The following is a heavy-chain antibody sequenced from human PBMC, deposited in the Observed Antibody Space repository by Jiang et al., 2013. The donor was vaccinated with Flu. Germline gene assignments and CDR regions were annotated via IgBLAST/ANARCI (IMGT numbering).Heavy chain of an antibody. D-gene: IGHD3-9*01. V-gene: IGHV1-3*01. CDR2: INAGNGNT. CDR3: ARERYFDEEDYYYGMDV. CDR1: GYTFTSYA. J-gene: IGHJ6*02. Sequence: SGAEVKKPGASVKVSCKASGYTFTSYAMHWVRQAPGQRLEWMGWINAGNGNTKYSQKFQGRVTITRDTSASTAYMELSSLRSEDTAVYYCARERYFDEEDYYYGMDVWGQGTTVTVSS.